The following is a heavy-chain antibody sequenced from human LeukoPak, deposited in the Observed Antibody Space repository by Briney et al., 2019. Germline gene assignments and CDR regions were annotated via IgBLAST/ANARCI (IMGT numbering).Heavy chain of an antibody. Sequence: PSETLSLTCAVYGGSFSGYYWSWIRQPPGKGLEWIGEINHSGSTNYNPSLKSRVTISVDTSKNQFSLKLSSVTAADTAVYYCARSLRWGNFDYWGQGTLVTVSS. D-gene: IGHD4-23*01. J-gene: IGHJ4*02. V-gene: IGHV4-34*01. CDR2: INHSGST. CDR1: GGSFSGYY. CDR3: ARSLRWGNFDY.